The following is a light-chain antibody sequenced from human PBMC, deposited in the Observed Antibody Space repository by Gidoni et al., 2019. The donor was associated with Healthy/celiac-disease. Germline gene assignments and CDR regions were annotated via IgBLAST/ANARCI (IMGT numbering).Light chain of an antibody. CDR1: QSVSSN. V-gene: IGKV3-15*01. J-gene: IGKJ4*01. CDR2: GAS. Sequence: EIVMTQSPATLSVSPGERATLSCRASQSVSSNLAWYQQKPGQAPRLLIYGASTRFSGSGSGTEFTLTISSLQSEDFAVYYCQQYNNWPPLTFGGXTKVEIK. CDR3: QQYNNWPPLT.